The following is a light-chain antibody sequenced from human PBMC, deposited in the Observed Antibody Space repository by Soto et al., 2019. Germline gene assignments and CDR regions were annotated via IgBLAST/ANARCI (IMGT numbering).Light chain of an antibody. Sequence: TLSLSPGERATLYCRASQSVSSYLAWYQQKPGQAPRLLIYDASNRATGIPARFSGSGSGTDFTLTISSLEPEDFAVYYCQQRSNPYTFGQGTTVDIK. CDR2: DAS. CDR3: QQRSNPYT. CDR1: QSVSSY. J-gene: IGKJ2*01. V-gene: IGKV3-11*01.